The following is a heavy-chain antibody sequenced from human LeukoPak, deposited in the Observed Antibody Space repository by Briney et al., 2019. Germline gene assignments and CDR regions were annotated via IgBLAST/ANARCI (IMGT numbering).Heavy chain of an antibody. CDR2: IIPIFGTA. CDR1: GGTFSSYA. V-gene: IGHV1-69*05. Sequence: AASVKVSCKASGGTFSSYAISWVRQAPGQGLEWMGGIIPIFGTANYAQKFQGRVTITTDESTSTAYMELSSLKSEDTDVYYCATDRGYSGYDLDYWGQGTLVTVSS. CDR3: ATDRGYSGYDLDY. J-gene: IGHJ4*02. D-gene: IGHD5-12*01.